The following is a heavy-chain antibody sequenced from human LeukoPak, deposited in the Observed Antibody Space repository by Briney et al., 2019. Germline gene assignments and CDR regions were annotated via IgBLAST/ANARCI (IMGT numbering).Heavy chain of an antibody. CDR1: GYTFTGYY. J-gene: IGHJ6*03. CDR3: ARDSPAAHYYYYYYYMDV. D-gene: IGHD2-2*01. Sequence: GASVTVSCKASGYTFTGYYMHWVRQAPGQGLEWMGWINPNSGGTNYAQKFQGRVTMTRDTSITTAYMELSRLRSDDTAVYYCARDSPAAHYYYYYYYMDVWGKGTTVTVSS. V-gene: IGHV1-2*02. CDR2: INPNSGGT.